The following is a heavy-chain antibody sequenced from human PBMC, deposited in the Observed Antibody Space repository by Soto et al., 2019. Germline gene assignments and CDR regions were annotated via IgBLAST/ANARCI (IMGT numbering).Heavy chain of an antibody. CDR1: GFAFSDYA. J-gene: IGHJ4*02. Sequence: RGSLRLSCAASGFAFSDYAMNWVRQGPGKGLEWVASIDSRSTFIYYADSVRGRFTISRDNAKSSLYLQMSSLRVEDTAVYYCARDPLWFGEIGYFPYCGQG. D-gene: IGHD3-10*01. CDR2: IDSRSTFI. CDR3: ARDPLWFGEIGYFPY. V-gene: IGHV3-21*01.